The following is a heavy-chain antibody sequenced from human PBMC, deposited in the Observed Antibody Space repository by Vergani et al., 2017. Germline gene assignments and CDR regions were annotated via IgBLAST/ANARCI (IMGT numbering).Heavy chain of an antibody. V-gene: IGHV1-18*01. D-gene: IGHD3-22*01. J-gene: IGHJ4*02. Sequence: QVQLVQSGAEVKKPGASVKVSCKASGYTFTSYGISWVRQAPGQGLEWMGWISAYNGNTHYAQKLQGRVTMTTDTSTSTAYMELRSLRSDDTAVYYCARVSRFYYYDSSGYHDYWGQGTLVTVSS. CDR3: ARVSRFYYYDSSGYHDY. CDR1: GYTFTSYG. CDR2: ISAYNGNT.